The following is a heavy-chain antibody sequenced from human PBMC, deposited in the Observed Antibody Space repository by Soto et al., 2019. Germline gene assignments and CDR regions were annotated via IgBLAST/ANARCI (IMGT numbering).Heavy chain of an antibody. CDR2: MNPNSGNT. J-gene: IGHJ6*02. V-gene: IGHV1-8*01. Sequence: ASVKVSCKASGYTFTSYDINWVRQATGQGLEWMGWMNPNSGNTGYAQKFQGRVTMTRNTSISTAYMELSSLRSENTAVYYCARVMEGAYDFWSGYYIGYYYYGMDVWGQGTTVTVSS. CDR3: ARVMEGAYDFWSGYYIGYYYYGMDV. CDR1: GYTFTSYD. D-gene: IGHD3-3*01.